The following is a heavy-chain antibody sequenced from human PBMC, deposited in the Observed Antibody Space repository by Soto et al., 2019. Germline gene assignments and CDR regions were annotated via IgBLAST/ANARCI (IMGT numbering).Heavy chain of an antibody. CDR2: INPNSGGT. CDR1: GYTFTGYY. Sequence: ASVKVSCKASGYTFTGYYMHWVRQAPGQGLEWMGWINPNSGGTNYAQKFQGRVTMTRDTSISTAYMELSRLRSDDSAMYYCARRGGSGTNKYDSFHMDVWGQGTTVT. D-gene: IGHD2-8*01. J-gene: IGHJ6*02. V-gene: IGHV1-2*02. CDR3: ARRGGSGTNKYDSFHMDV.